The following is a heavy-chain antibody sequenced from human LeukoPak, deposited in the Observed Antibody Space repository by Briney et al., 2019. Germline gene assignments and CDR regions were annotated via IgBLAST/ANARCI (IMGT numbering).Heavy chain of an antibody. CDR3: ARDSRADI. V-gene: IGHV4-59*01. Sequence: SETLSLTCTVSGGSISNYYWSWIRQPPGKGLEWIGYIYYSGSSNYNPSLKSRVTISVDTSKNQFSLTLSSVTAADTAVYYCARDSRADIWAQGKMVTVSS. CDR1: GGSISNYY. CDR2: IYYSGSS. J-gene: IGHJ3*02. D-gene: IGHD2-2*01.